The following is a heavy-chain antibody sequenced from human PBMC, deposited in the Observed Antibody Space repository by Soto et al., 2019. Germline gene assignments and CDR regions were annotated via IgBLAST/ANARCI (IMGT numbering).Heavy chain of an antibody. V-gene: IGHV1-18*01. CDR1: GYTFTNND. Sequence: QIQLVQSGSEVREPGASAKVSCKTSGYTFTNNDVCWVRQAPGQGLEWMGWISPYSGKTNYARKFRGRVAMTADTSTSTVYMEFGSLTSDDTAVYYCAREGLLLLPDYWGQGTLVTVSS. D-gene: IGHD3-22*01. J-gene: IGHJ4*02. CDR2: ISPYSGKT. CDR3: AREGLLLLPDY.